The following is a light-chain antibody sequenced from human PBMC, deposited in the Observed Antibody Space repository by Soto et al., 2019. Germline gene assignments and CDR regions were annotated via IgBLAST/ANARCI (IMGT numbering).Light chain of an antibody. CDR2: GAS. CDR1: QSVSSSH. Sequence: RGLTRAPGSLSLSPVERATVSCRASQSVSSSHLAWYQQKPGLAPRLLIYGASSRATGIPARFGGSGSGTDFTLTISSLEPDDFAVYYCQQYSSFPRTFGQGTKVDIK. CDR3: QQYSSFPRT. J-gene: IGKJ1*01. V-gene: IGKV3-20*01.